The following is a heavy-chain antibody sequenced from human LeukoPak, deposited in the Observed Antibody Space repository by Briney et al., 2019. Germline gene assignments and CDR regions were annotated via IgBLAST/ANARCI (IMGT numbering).Heavy chain of an antibody. CDR3: ARHLGPGWHAMDV. J-gene: IGHJ6*02. V-gene: IGHV4-59*08. CDR1: GCSFSSYL. D-gene: IGHD2-15*01. Sequence: SETLSLTCTGSGCSFSSYLWSWIRQPPGKGLEWIGYVYFGGSTNYNPSLKSRVTISVDTSKTQFSLRLSSVTAADTAVYYCARHLGPGWHAMDVWGQGTTVTVSS. CDR2: VYFGGST.